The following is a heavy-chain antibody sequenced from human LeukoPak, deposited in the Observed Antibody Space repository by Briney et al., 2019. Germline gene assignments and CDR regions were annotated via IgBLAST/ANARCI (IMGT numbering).Heavy chain of an antibody. Sequence: SATLSLTCTVSGGSISSYYWSWLRQPAGKGLEWIGRIYTSGSTNYNPSLKSRDTMSVDTSKNQFYMKLSSVTAADTAVYYCARGSVISVAVYYFCDWGQVTLVTVGS. D-gene: IGHD2-21*01. J-gene: IGHJ4*02. V-gene: IGHV4-4*07. CDR2: IYTSGST. CDR3: ARGSVISVAVYYFCD. CDR1: GGSISSYY.